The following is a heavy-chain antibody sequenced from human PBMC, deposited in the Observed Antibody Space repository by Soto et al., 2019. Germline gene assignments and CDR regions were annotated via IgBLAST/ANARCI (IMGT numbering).Heavy chain of an antibody. J-gene: IGHJ4*02. Sequence: SETLSLTCTVSGGSISSYYWSWIRQPPGKGLEWIGYIYYSGSTNYNPSLKSRVTISVDTSKNQFSLERSSVTAADTAVYYCARVKVRTAVALDYWGQGTLVAVSS. CDR3: ARVKVRTAVALDY. CDR1: GGSISSYY. D-gene: IGHD6-19*01. V-gene: IGHV4-59*01. CDR2: IYYSGST.